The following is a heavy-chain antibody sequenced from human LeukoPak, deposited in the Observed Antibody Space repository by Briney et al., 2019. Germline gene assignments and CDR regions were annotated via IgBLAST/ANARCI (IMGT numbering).Heavy chain of an antibody. CDR3: ARAGMGDTAMVPPHY. J-gene: IGHJ4*02. V-gene: IGHV1-69*13. Sequence: SVKVSCKASGYTFADYYMHWVRQAPGQGLEWMGGIIPIFGTANYAQKFQGRVTITADESTSTAYMELSSLRSEDTAVYYCARAGMGDTAMVPPHYWGQGTLVTVSS. CDR1: GYTFADYY. D-gene: IGHD5-18*01. CDR2: IIPIFGTA.